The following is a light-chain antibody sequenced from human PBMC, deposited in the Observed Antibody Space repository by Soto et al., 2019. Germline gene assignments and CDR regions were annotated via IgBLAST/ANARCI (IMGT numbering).Light chain of an antibody. CDR1: QSVLYSSNDKNY. CDR3: QQYYSTPPT. CDR2: YTS. J-gene: IGKJ1*01. V-gene: IGKV4-1*01. Sequence: DIVMTQSPDSLAVSLGERATINCKSSQSVLYSSNDKNYLAWYQQRPGQPPKLLISYTSTRESGVPDRFSGSGSGTDFTLTISSLQAEDVAVYYCQQYYSTPPTFGQGTKVEIK.